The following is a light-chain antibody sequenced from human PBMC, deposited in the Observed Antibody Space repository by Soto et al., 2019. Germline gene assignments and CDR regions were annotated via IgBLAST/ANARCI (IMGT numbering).Light chain of an antibody. Sequence: DIVMTQSPDSLAVSLGERATINCKSSQSVLYSSNNKNYLAWYQQKPGQAPRLLIYDASNRATGIPARFSGSGSGTDFTLTISSLEPEDFAVYYCQQRSNWPTFGQGTKVEIK. CDR1: QSVLYSSNNKNY. J-gene: IGKJ1*01. CDR3: QQRSNWPT. V-gene: IGKV4-1*01. CDR2: DAS.